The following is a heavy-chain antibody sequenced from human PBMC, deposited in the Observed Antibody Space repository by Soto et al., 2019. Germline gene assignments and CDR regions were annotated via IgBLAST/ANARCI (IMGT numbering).Heavy chain of an antibody. CDR1: GGSISSGDYY. J-gene: IGHJ5*02. CDR3: ARGRGDYGAVWFDP. Sequence: LSLTCTVSGGSISSGDYYWSWIRQPPGKGLEWIGYIYYSGSTYYNPSLKGRVTISVDTSKNQLSLKLSSVTAADTAVYYCARGRGDYGAVWFDPWGQGTLVTVSS. V-gene: IGHV4-30-4*01. CDR2: IYYSGST. D-gene: IGHD4-17*01.